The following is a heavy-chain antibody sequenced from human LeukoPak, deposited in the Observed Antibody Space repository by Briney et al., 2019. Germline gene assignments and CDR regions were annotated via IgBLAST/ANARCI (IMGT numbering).Heavy chain of an antibody. V-gene: IGHV3-53*01. CDR3: ARGDFDY. CDR1: GITVSTNY. J-gene: IGHJ4*02. Sequence: GGSLRLSCAASGITVSTNYMSWVRQAPGKGLEWVSIAFSDGRTFYADSVKGRFTISRDSSKNTVLLQMNSLRVEDTAVYYCARGDFDYWGQGTLVTVSS. CDR2: AFSDGRT.